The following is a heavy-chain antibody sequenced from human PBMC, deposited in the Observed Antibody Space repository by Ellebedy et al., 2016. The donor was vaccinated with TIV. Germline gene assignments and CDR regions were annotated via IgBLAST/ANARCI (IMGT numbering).Heavy chain of an antibody. V-gene: IGHV3-48*02. CDR1: GFTFSSYR. D-gene: IGHD4-11*01. Sequence: GESLKISCTASGFTFSSYRMNWVRQAPGKGLEWVSHISSSSSSIANADSVKGRFTISRDNAKNSLYLQMNSLRDEDTAVYYCARDGPTYSDYWFDIWGQGTLVTVSS. CDR2: ISSSSSSI. CDR3: ARDGPTYSDYWFDI. J-gene: IGHJ5*02.